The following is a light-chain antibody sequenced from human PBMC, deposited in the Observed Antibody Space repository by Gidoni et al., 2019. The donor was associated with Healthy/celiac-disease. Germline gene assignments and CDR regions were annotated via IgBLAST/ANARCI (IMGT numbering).Light chain of an antibody. J-gene: IGKJ3*01. Sequence: DIQMTQSPSSLSASVGDRVTITCRASQSIRSYLNWYQQKPGKAPKLLIYAASSLQSGVPARFSGSGSGTDFTRNISSLQPEDFATYYCQQSYSTPFTFGPGTKVDIK. CDR3: QQSYSTPFT. V-gene: IGKV1-39*01. CDR1: QSIRSY. CDR2: AAS.